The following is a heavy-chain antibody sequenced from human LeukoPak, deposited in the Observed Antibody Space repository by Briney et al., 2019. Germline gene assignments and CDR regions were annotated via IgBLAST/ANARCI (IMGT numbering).Heavy chain of an antibody. Sequence: SEALSLTCTVSGGSISDYYWSWIRQPAGRGLEWIGRIYSSGGTTYSPSLNSRVTMSVDRSKNQFSRKLDSVAAADTAVYYCARDKRVYHGDYFDYWGQGILITVSS. V-gene: IGHV4-4*07. CDR3: ARDKRVYHGDYFDY. CDR2: IYSSGGT. D-gene: IGHD3-16*02. J-gene: IGHJ4*02. CDR1: GGSISDYY.